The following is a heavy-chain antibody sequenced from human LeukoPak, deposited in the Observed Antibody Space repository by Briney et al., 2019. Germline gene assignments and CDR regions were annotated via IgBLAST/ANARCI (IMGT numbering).Heavy chain of an antibody. CDR3: ARDTPPYSGSYFTDY. Sequence: SETLSLTCTVSGGSLSSSSYYWGWIRQPPGKGLEWIGSIYYSGSTYYNPSLKSRVTISVDTSKNQFSLKLSSVTAADTAVYYCARDTPPYSGSYFTDYWGQGTLVTVSS. CDR2: IYYSGST. V-gene: IGHV4-39*07. D-gene: IGHD1-26*01. J-gene: IGHJ4*02. CDR1: GGSLSSSSYY.